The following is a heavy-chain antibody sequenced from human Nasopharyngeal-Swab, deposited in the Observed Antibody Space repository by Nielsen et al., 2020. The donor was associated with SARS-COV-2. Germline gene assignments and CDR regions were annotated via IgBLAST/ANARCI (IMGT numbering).Heavy chain of an antibody. Sequence: SETLSVTCAVYGGSFSGYYWNWIRQPPGKGLEWIGEINHSGSTNHNPSLKTRVTISVDTSKNQFSLRLSSVTAADTAVYYCARGRDFWSGYSFYYSYYYMDAWGKGTTVTVTS. CDR3: ARGRDFWSGYSFYYSYYYMDA. D-gene: IGHD3-3*01. CDR1: GGSFSGYY. J-gene: IGHJ6*03. CDR2: INHSGST. V-gene: IGHV4-34*01.